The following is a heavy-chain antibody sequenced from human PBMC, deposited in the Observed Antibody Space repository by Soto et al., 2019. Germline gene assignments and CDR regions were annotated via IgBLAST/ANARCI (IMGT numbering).Heavy chain of an antibody. CDR3: ARDGYPYAMDV. CDR2: ISWNSGSI. CDR1: GFTFDDYA. J-gene: IGHJ6*02. V-gene: IGHV3-9*01. Sequence: GGSLRLSCAASGFTFDDYAMHWVRQAPGKGLEWVSGISWNSGSIGYADSVKGRFTISRDNAQNSLYLQMNSLRVDDTAVYYCARDGYPYAMDVWGQGTTVTVS. D-gene: IGHD5-18*01.